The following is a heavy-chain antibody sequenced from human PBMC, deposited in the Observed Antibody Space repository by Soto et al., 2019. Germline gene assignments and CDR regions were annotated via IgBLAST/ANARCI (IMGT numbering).Heavy chain of an antibody. V-gene: IGHV4-39*01. D-gene: IGHD2-2*01. J-gene: IGHJ4*02. CDR1: GGSISTSSYY. CDR2: IYYSGTT. CDR3: ARHPNIIVVFVGPFSDY. Sequence: PSETLSLTCTVSGGSISTSSYYWAWIRQPPGKGLEWLGSIYYSGTTYYNPSLKSRVTISVDRSKNQFSLKLSPVTAADTAVYYCARHPNIIVVFVGPFSDYWGQGTLVTVSS.